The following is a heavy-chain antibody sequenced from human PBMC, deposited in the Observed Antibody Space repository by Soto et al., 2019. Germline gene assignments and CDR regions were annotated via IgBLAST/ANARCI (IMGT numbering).Heavy chain of an antibody. CDR3: ARRHYGGGAAWFDP. J-gene: IGHJ5*02. CDR1: GESLSGYY. CDR2: INPGRNT. Sequence: QVQLQQWGAGLLKPSETLSLTCGVHGESLSGYYWTWIRQPPGRGLEWIGEINPGRNTNYNPSLKRRVTLSTYTSDNHFSLIRTSVTAAAPAIYHCARRHYGGGAAWFDPWGQGTLVTSSS. D-gene: IGHD3-10*01. V-gene: IGHV4-34*01.